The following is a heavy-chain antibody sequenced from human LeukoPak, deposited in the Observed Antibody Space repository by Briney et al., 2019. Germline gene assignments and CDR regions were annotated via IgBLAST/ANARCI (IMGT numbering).Heavy chain of an antibody. CDR2: ISSSSSYI. CDR1: GFTLSSYS. V-gene: IGHV3-21*01. CDR3: ARERDYGDYVRLDYYYYGMDV. J-gene: IGHJ6*02. Sequence: GGSLRLSCAASGFTLSSYSMNWVRQAPGKGLEWVSSISSSSSYIYYADSVKGRFTISRDNAKNSLYLQMNSLRAEDTAVFYCARERDYGDYVRLDYYYYGMDVWGQGTTVTVSS. D-gene: IGHD4-17*01.